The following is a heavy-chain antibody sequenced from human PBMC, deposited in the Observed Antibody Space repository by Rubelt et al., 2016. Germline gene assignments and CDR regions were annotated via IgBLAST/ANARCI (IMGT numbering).Heavy chain of an antibody. D-gene: IGHD1-26*01. J-gene: IGHJ2*01. V-gene: IGHV1-69*04. CDR2: IIPILGIA. Sequence: QVQLVQSGAEVKKPGSSVKVSCKASGGTFSSYAISWARQAPGQGLEWMGRIIPILGIANYAQKFQGRITMTADESTSTAYMELSSLRSEDTAVYYCASSGGLSGAYSGSTWPDWYFDLWGRGTLVTVSS. CDR1: GGTFSSYA. CDR3: ASSGGLSGAYSGSTWPDWYFDL.